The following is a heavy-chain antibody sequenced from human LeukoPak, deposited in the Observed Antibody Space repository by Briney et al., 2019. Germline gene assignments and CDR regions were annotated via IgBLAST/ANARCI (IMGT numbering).Heavy chain of an antibody. D-gene: IGHD3-10*01. V-gene: IGHV1-24*01. CDR1: GYTLTELS. Sequence: GASVKVSCKVSGYTLTELSMHWVRQAPGEGLEWMGGFDPEDGETIYAQKFQGRVTMTEDTSTDTAYMELSSLRSEDTAVYYCATAAIDYYGSGRGFDPWGQGTLVTVSS. J-gene: IGHJ5*02. CDR2: FDPEDGET. CDR3: ATAAIDYYGSGRGFDP.